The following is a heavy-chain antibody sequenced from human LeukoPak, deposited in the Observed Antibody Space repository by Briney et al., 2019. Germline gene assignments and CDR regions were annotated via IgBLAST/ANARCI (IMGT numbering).Heavy chain of an antibody. V-gene: IGHV3-21*01. CDR1: RFTFSSYS. CDR2: ISSSSSYI. J-gene: IGHJ6*04. CDR3: ARDREYQLRKAYYYYGMDV. Sequence: GGSLRLSCAASRFTFSSYSMNWVRQAPGKGLEWVSSISSSSSYIYYADSVKGRFTISRDNAKNSLYLQMNSLRAEDTAVYYCARDREYQLRKAYYYYGMDVWGKGTTVTVSS. D-gene: IGHD2-2*01.